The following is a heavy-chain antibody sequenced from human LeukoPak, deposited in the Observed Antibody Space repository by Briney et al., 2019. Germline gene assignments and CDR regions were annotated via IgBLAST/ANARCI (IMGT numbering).Heavy chain of an antibody. CDR1: GFTFSSYG. D-gene: IGHD2-2*01. J-gene: IGHJ4*02. V-gene: IGHV3-23*01. CDR3: AKAYCSSTSCSDY. Sequence: TGGSLRLSCAASGFTFSSYGMHWVRQAPGKGLEWVSAISGSGGSTYYADSVKGRFTISRDNSKNTLYLQMNSLRAEDTAVYYCAKAYCSSTSCSDYWGQGTLVTVSS. CDR2: ISGSGGST.